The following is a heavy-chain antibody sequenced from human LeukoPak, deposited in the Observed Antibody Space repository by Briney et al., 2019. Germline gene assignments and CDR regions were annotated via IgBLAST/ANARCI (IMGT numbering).Heavy chain of an antibody. CDR2: IYHSGST. CDR1: GGSISSSNW. Sequence: SGTLSLTCAVSGGSISSSNWWSWVRQPPGKGLEWIGEIYHSGSTNYNPSLKSRVTISVDTSKNQFSLKLSSVTAADTAVYYCARDPGYDDAFDIWGQGTMVTVSS. J-gene: IGHJ3*02. CDR3: ARDPGYDDAFDI. D-gene: IGHD2-2*01. V-gene: IGHV4-4*02.